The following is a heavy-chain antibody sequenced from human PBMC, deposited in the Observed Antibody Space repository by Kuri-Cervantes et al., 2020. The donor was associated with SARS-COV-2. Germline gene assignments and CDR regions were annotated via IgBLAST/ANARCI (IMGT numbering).Heavy chain of an antibody. CDR2: ISAYNGNT. D-gene: IGHD4-17*01. CDR3: ARDTGGDYGYWYFDL. Sequence: ASVKVSCKASGYTFTSYGISWVRQAPGQGLEWMGWISAYNGNTNYAQKLQGRVTMTTDTSTSTAYMELRSLGSDDTAVYYCARDTGGDYGYWYFDLWGRGTLVTVSS. J-gene: IGHJ2*01. CDR1: GYTFTSYG. V-gene: IGHV1-18*04.